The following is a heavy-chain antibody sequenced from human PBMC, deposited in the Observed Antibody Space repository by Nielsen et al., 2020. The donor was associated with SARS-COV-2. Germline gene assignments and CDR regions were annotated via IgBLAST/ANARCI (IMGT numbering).Heavy chain of an antibody. Sequence: ASVKVSCKASGYTFTNYGISWVRQAPGQGLEWLGWISSHNGDTYYAQKVQDRLTLTADSSTSTAFLELTSLTSDDTAVYYCARYSTGWFSGLYWFDPWGQGTLVTVST. D-gene: IGHD2-2*01. J-gene: IGHJ5*02. CDR3: ARYSTGWFSGLYWFDP. V-gene: IGHV1-18*04. CDR2: ISSHNGDT. CDR1: GYTFTNYG.